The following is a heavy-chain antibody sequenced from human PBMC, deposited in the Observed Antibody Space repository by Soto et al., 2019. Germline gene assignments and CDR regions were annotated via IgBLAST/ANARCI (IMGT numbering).Heavy chain of an antibody. Sequence: GASVKVSCKASGCTFRSYTISWVRQAPGQGLEWMGRIIPILGIANYAQKFQGRVTITADKSTSTAYMELSSLRSEDTAVYYCARATRVVPAASFPYYYMDVWAKGPRSPSP. CDR2: IIPILGIA. V-gene: IGHV1-69*02. D-gene: IGHD2-2*01. CDR3: ARATRVVPAASFPYYYMDV. J-gene: IGHJ6*03. CDR1: GCTFRSYT.